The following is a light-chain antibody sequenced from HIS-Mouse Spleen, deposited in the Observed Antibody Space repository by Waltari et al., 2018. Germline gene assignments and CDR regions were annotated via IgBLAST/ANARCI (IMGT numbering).Light chain of an antibody. Sequence: QSALTQPPSASGSPGQSVTISCTGTSSDVGGYNYVPWYQQHPGKAPKPMIYEVSKRPSGVPDRFSGSESGNTASLTVSGLQAEDEADYYCSSYAGSNNVVFGGGTKLTVL. CDR3: SSYAGSNNVV. J-gene: IGLJ2*01. CDR1: SSDVGGYNY. CDR2: EVS. V-gene: IGLV2-8*01.